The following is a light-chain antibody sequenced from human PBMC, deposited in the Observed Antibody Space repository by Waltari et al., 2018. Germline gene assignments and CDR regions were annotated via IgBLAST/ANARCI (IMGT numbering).Light chain of an antibody. Sequence: VLTQFPGTLSLSPGEGAPLSCRASHTISSTYLAWFQQKPGQAPRLLIYDSSRRATGIPDRFSGSGSGTDFTLTISRLEPEDFAVYYCQQFGGSVTFGGGTKVEIK. CDR1: HTISSTY. CDR3: QQFGGSVT. V-gene: IGKV3-20*01. CDR2: DSS. J-gene: IGKJ4*01.